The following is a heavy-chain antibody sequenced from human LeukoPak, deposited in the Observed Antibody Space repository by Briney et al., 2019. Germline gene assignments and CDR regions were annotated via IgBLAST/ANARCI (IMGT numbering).Heavy chain of an antibody. V-gene: IGHV3-21*04. D-gene: IGHD3-22*01. J-gene: IGHJ4*02. Sequence: PGGSLRLSCAASGFTFSSYSMNWVRQAPGKGLEWVSSISSTSSYIYHADSVRGRFTISRDNTKNTLYLQMNSLRAEDTAVYYCAKEWLRYYFDYWGQGTLVTVSS. CDR3: AKEWLRYYFDY. CDR2: ISSTSSYI. CDR1: GFTFSSYS.